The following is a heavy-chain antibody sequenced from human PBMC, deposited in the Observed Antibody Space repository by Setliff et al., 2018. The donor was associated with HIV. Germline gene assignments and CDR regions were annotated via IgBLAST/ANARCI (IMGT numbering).Heavy chain of an antibody. CDR2: IYISGST. D-gene: IGHD3-22*01. J-gene: IGHJ3*02. Sequence: KPSETLSLTCIVSGGSMSSSSYYWGWIRQPPGKGLEWIGRIYISGSTNYNPSLESRVTISLDTSKNQFSLKLRSVTAADTAVYYCAREDYYDSSGDAFDIWGQGTMVTVSS. CDR3: AREDYYDSSGDAFDI. CDR1: GGSMSSSSYY. V-gene: IGHV4-39*07.